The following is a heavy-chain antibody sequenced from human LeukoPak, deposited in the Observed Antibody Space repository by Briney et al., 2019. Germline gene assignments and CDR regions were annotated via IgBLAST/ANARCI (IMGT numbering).Heavy chain of an antibody. J-gene: IGHJ3*02. CDR1: GGSISNYY. CDR2: FYSSGTT. V-gene: IGHV4-4*07. CDR3: ARDPQASGGDAFDI. Sequence: SETLSLTCTVSGGSISNYYWSWIRQPAGRGLEGIGRFYSSGTTNYNPSLKSRVTISVDTSKNQFSLKLSSVTAADTAVYYCARDPQASGGDAFDIWVQGTMVSVCS.